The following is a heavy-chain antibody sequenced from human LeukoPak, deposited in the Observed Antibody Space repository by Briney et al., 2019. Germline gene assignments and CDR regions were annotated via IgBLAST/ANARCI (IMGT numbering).Heavy chain of an antibody. CDR1: GFTFRSYA. CDR2: ISYDGSNK. Sequence: GRSLRLSCAAPGFTFRSYAMHWVRQAPGRGLEWVAVISYDGSNKYYADSVKGRFTISRDNSKNTLYLQMNSLRAEDTAVYYCARDIAVSIAVACTGIDYWGQGTLVTVSS. V-gene: IGHV3-30*04. CDR3: ARDIAVSIAVACTGIDY. D-gene: IGHD6-19*01. J-gene: IGHJ4*02.